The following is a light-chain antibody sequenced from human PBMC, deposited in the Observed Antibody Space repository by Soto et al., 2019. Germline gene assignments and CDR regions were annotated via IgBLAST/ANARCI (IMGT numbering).Light chain of an antibody. J-gene: IGKJ5*01. Sequence: DMMLPQSPGTLSLSPGERATLSCRASQSVSSSYLAWYQQKPGQAPRLLIYGASSRATGIPDRFSGSGSGTDFTLTISRLEPEDFAVYYCQQYGSSPTITFGQGTRLEIK. CDR2: GAS. CDR1: QSVSSSY. CDR3: QQYGSSPTIT. V-gene: IGKV3-20*01.